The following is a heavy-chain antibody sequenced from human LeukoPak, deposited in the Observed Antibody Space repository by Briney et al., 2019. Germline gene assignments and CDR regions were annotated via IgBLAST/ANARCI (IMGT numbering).Heavy chain of an antibody. CDR1: GFTFSSYS. J-gene: IGHJ5*02. V-gene: IGHV3-21*01. Sequence: TGGSLRLSCAASGFTFSSYSMNWVRQAPGKGLEWVSSISSSSSYIYYADSVKGRFTISRDNAKNSLYLQMNSLRAEDTAVYYCARDGLPIGDWFDHWGQGTLVTVSS. CDR2: ISSSSSYI. CDR3: ARDGLPIGDWFDH. D-gene: IGHD3-3*01.